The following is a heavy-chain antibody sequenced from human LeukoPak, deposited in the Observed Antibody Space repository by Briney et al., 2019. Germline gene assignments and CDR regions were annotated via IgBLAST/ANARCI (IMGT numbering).Heavy chain of an antibody. J-gene: IGHJ4*02. CDR2: ISAYNGNT. Sequence: ASVKVSCKASGYTFTSYGISWVRQAPGQGLEWMGWISAYNGNTNYAHNLQGRVTMTTDTSTSKAYMELRSLRSDDTAVYYCARDGTGSYYLAPFDYWGQGTLVTVSS. D-gene: IGHD3-10*01. CDR3: ARDGTGSYYLAPFDY. CDR1: GYTFTSYG. V-gene: IGHV1-18*01.